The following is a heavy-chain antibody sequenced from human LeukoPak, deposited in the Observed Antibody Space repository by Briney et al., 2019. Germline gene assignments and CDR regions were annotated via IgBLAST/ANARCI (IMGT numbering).Heavy chain of an antibody. J-gene: IGHJ4*02. CDR2: ISSNGGST. D-gene: IGHD2-21*02. CDR1: GFTFSSYA. CDR3: ARARGEKVTPLDY. V-gene: IGHV3-64*01. Sequence: GGSLRLSCAASGFTFSSYAMHWVRQAPGKGLEYVSAISSNGGSTYYANSVKGRFTISRDNSKNTLYLQMGSLRVEDMAVYYCARARGEKVTPLDYWGQGTLVTVSS.